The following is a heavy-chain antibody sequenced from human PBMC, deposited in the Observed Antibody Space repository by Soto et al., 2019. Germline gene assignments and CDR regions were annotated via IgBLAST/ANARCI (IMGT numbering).Heavy chain of an antibody. V-gene: IGHV1-8*01. J-gene: IGHJ3*02. CDR3: ARPKYYYDSSGDAFDI. Sequence: ASVKVSCKASGYTFTSYDNNWVRQATGQGLEWMGWMNPNSGNTGYAQKFQGRVTMTRNTSISTAYMELSSLRSEDTAVYYCARPKYYYDSSGDAFDIWGQGTMVTVSS. CDR2: MNPNSGNT. CDR1: GYTFTSYD. D-gene: IGHD3-22*01.